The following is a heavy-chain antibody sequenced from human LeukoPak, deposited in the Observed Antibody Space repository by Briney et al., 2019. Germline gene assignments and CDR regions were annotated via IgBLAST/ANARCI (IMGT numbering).Heavy chain of an antibody. CDR1: GFTFSSYS. CDR2: ISSSSSYI. J-gene: IGHJ5*02. V-gene: IGHV3-21*01. Sequence: GGSLRLSCAASGFTFSSYSMNRVRQAPGKGLEWVSSISSSSSYIYYADSVKGRFTISRDNAKNSLYLQMNSLRAEDTAVYYCARDPVGVRAASPGDYNWFDPWGQGTLVTVSS. CDR3: ARDPVGVRAASPGDYNWFDP. D-gene: IGHD3-16*01.